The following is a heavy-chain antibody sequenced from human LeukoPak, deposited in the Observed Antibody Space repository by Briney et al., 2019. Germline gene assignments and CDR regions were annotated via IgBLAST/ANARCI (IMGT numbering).Heavy chain of an antibody. CDR3: ARVGVDYSGNVLKYFFDY. D-gene: IGHD4-23*01. J-gene: IGHJ4*02. Sequence: AETLSLTCTVSGGSISSYQWSWIRQPPGKGLEWIGNIYDSGSANYNPSLKSRVVISVDTSKNQFSLNLTPVTAADTAVYYCARVGVDYSGNVLKYFFDYWGQGTLVTVSS. CDR1: GGSISSYQ. CDR2: IYDSGSA. V-gene: IGHV4-59*01.